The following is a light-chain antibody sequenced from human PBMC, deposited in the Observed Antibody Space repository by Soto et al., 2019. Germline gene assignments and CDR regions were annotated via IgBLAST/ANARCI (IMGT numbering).Light chain of an antibody. J-gene: IGLJ1*01. Sequence: QLVLTQPASVSGSPGQSITISCTGTSSDVGGYNYVSWYQQHPGNAPRLMIYEVNNRPSGVPNRFSGSKSGNTASLTISGLQAEDEADYYCSSKTSSRTPFVFGTGTKLTVL. CDR3: SSKTSSRTPFV. CDR2: EVN. CDR1: SSDVGGYNY. V-gene: IGLV2-14*01.